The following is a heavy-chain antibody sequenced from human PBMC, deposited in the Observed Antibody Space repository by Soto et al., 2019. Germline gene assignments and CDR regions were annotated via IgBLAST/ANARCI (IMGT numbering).Heavy chain of an antibody. D-gene: IGHD3-22*01. CDR2: INHSGRV. V-gene: IGHV4-34*01. CDR3: STRAYDTNGYYRFDP. CDR1: GGSFSGHS. J-gene: IGHJ5*01. Sequence: ETLSLTSAVYGGSFSGHSWTWIRQSPGKGLEWIGDINHSGRVNYSPSLKSRVTISLDTSKNQFSLTLSAVTAADTAMYYCSTRAYDTNGYYRFDPWGQGTLVTVSS.